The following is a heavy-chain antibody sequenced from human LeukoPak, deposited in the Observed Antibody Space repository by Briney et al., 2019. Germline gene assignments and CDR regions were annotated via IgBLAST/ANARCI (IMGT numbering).Heavy chain of an antibody. CDR3: GSSDSSGSFDY. Sequence: ASVKVSCKASGYTFTGYYMHWVRQAPGQGLEWMGWINPNSDGTNYAQKFQGRVTMTRDTSISTAYMELSRLRSDDTAVYYCGSSDSSGSFDYWGQGTLVTVSS. V-gene: IGHV1-2*02. CDR1: GYTFTGYY. CDR2: INPNSDGT. J-gene: IGHJ4*02. D-gene: IGHD3-22*01.